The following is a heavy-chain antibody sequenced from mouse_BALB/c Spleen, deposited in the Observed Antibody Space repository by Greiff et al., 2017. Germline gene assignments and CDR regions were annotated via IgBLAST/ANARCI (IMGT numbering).Heavy chain of an antibody. D-gene: IGHD2-4*01. V-gene: IGHV1-69*02. CDR3: TIYYDYDWYFDV. CDR2: IYPSDSYT. Sequence: VQLQQPGAELVRPGASVKLSCKASGYTFTSYWINWVKQRPGQGLEWIGNIYPSDSYTNYNQKFKDKATLTVDKSSSTAYMQLSSPTSEDSAVYYCTIYYDYDWYFDVWGAGTTVTVSS. CDR1: GYTFTSYW. J-gene: IGHJ1*01.